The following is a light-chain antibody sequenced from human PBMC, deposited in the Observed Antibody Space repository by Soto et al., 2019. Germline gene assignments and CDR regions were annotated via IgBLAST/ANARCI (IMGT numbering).Light chain of an antibody. J-gene: IGKJ1*01. CDR3: QQYNNWPGRT. V-gene: IGKV1-5*01. Sequence: DIQMTQSPSTLFASVEDRFTITFRASQSISSWLAWYQQKPGKAPKLLIYDASSLESGVPSRFSGSGSGTEFTLTISSLKPDDFATYYCQQYNNWPGRTFGQGTKVDIK. CDR1: QSISSW. CDR2: DAS.